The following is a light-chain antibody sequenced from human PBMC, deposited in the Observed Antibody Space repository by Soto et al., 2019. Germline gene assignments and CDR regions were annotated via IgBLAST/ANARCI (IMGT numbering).Light chain of an antibody. J-gene: IGKJ4*01. CDR3: QQSYSTPLT. CDR2: KAS. V-gene: IGKV1-5*03. CDR1: QTISSW. Sequence: DITMTHSPSTLSGSVGDRVTITYRASQTISSWLAWYQQKPGKAPKLLIYKASTLKSGVPSRFSGSGSGTDFTLTISSLQPEDFATYYCQQSYSTPLTFGGGTKVDIK.